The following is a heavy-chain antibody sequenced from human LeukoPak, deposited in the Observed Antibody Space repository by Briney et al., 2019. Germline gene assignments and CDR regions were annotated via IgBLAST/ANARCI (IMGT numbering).Heavy chain of an antibody. CDR1: GGSFSGYY. Sequence: SETLSLTCAIYGGSFSGYYWSWIRQPPGKGLEWIGEINHSGSTNYNPSLKSRVTISVDTSKNQFSLKLSSVTAADTAVYYCARSAYYYDSSGCYNYWGQGTLVTVSS. CDR2: INHSGST. J-gene: IGHJ4*02. V-gene: IGHV4-34*01. CDR3: ARSAYYYDSSGCYNY. D-gene: IGHD3-22*01.